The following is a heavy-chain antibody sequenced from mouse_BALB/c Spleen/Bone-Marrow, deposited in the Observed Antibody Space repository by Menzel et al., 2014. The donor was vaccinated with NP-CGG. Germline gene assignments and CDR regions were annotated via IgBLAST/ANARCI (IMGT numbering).Heavy chain of an antibody. V-gene: IGHV5-12-2*01. CDR1: GFTFSSYT. D-gene: IGHD1-1*01. CDR3: ARHGYYGSRAMDY. J-gene: IGHJ4*01. CDR2: ISNGGGST. Sequence: VMLVESGGGLVQPGGSLKLSCAASGFTFSSYTMSWVRQTPEKRLEWVAYISNGGGSTYYPDTVKGRFTISRDNAKNTLYLQMSSLKSEDTAMYYCARHGYYGSRAMDYWGQGTSVTVSS.